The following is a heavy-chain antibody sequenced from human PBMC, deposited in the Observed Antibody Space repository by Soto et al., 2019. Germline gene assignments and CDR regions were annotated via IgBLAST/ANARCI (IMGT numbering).Heavy chain of an antibody. CDR3: ARGPDAFDI. V-gene: IGHV1-18*01. Sequence: ASVKVSCKASGYTFTTYAISWVRQAPGQRLEWMGWISTCNGNTNYSQKFQGRVTMTTDTSASTAYMELSSLRSDDTAVYYCARGPDAFDIWGKGTMVTGSS. J-gene: IGHJ3*02. CDR1: GYTFTTYA. CDR2: ISTCNGNT.